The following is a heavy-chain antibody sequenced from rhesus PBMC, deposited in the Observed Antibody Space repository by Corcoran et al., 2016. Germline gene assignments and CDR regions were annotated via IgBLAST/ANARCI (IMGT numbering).Heavy chain of an antibody. CDR2: IYGRMGSP. CDR1: GGSLSSGYG. CDR3: ARNRGDYYFDY. D-gene: IGHD3-34*01. Sequence: QVQLQESGPGLVKSSETLSLTCAVSGGSLSSGYGWRWIRQPPGKGLEGIGQIYGRMGSPDYHPSHKRRVTSSKDTAKNQFSLKLGSVTAADTAVYYCARNRGDYYFDYWGQGVLVTVSS. V-gene: IGHV4S7*01. J-gene: IGHJ4*01.